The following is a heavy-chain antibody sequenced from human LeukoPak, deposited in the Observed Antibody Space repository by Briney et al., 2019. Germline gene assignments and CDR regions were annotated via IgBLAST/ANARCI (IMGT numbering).Heavy chain of an antibody. CDR2: ISGSGGST. CDR3: ARDPFMTTGWGIDY. V-gene: IGHV3-23*01. Sequence: PGGSLRLSCAASGFTFSSYALSWVRQAPGKGLEWVSAISGSGGSTYYADSVKGRFTISRDNARNSLYLQMNSLRAEDTAVYYCARDPFMTTGWGIDYWGQGTLVTVSS. CDR1: GFTFSSYA. J-gene: IGHJ4*02. D-gene: IGHD4-17*01.